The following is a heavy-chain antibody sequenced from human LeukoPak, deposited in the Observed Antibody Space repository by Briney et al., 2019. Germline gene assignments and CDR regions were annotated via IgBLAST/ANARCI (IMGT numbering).Heavy chain of an antibody. CDR3: NLGPDYSGNSLRAYYFDY. Sequence: SVKVSCKASGCTFSSYAISWVRQAPGQGLEWMGRIIPILGIANYAQKFQGRVTITADKSTSTAYMELSSLRSEDTAVYYCNLGPDYSGNSLRAYYFDYWGQGTLVTVSS. J-gene: IGHJ4*02. D-gene: IGHD4-23*01. CDR2: IIPILGIA. CDR1: GCTFSSYA. V-gene: IGHV1-69*04.